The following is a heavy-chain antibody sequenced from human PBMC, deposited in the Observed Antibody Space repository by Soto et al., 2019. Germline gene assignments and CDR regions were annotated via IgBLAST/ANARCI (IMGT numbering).Heavy chain of an antibody. Sequence: EVQLLESGGGLVQPGGSLRLSGGVSGFTFNDFEMNWVRQAPGKGLEWLAYIDGSGTTKKYADSVRGRFTISRDNPNNSLFLQMRSLSAADTAIYYCARGFGRFNYWGQGTLVSVSS. D-gene: IGHD3-10*01. CDR1: GFTFNDFE. V-gene: IGHV3-48*03. CDR3: ARGFGRFNY. CDR2: IDGSGTTK. J-gene: IGHJ4*02.